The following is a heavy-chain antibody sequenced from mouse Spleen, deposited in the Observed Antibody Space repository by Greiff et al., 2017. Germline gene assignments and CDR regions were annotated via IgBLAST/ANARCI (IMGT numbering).Heavy chain of an antibody. CDR1: GFNITDDY. CDR2: IDPENGDT. J-gene: IGHJ2*01. V-gene: IGHV14-4*01. D-gene: IGHD2-4*01. CDR3: ARYFYYNYLYYFDD. Sequence: EVKLVESGAELVRPGASVKLSCTASGFNITDDYMHWVKQRPEQGLEWIGWIDPENGDTEYASKFQGQATLTADKSSSTAYMQLSSLTSEDSAVYYCARYFYYNYLYYFDDWGQGTTLTVSS.